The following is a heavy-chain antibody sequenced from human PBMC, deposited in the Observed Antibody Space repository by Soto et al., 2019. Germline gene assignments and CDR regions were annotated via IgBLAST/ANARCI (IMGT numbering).Heavy chain of an antibody. D-gene: IGHD3-10*01. CDR2: ISSTAGRTS. Sequence: LRLSCATSGFTFNTYPMTWVRQAPGKGLEWVSSISSTAGRTSSYADSVKGRFAISRDFSDNTVYLQMNNLRVDDTAVYFCAKGVLSFHYGMEVWGQGTTVTVSS. CDR3: AKGVLSFHYGMEV. J-gene: IGHJ6*02. V-gene: IGHV3-23*01. CDR1: GFTFNTYP.